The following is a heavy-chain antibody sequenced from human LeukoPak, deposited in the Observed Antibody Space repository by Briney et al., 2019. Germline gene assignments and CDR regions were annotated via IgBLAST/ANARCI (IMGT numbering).Heavy chain of an antibody. CDR3: AGPDDSGSYEYFQH. D-gene: IGHD1-26*01. CDR1: GGTFSSYT. CDR2: IIPILGIA. V-gene: IGHV1-69*02. Sequence: ASVKVSCKASGGTFSSYTISWVRQAPGQGLEWMGRIIPILGIANYAQTLQGRVTMTADKSTSTAYMELSSLRSEDTAVYYCAGPDDSGSYEYFQHWGQGTLVTVSS. J-gene: IGHJ1*01.